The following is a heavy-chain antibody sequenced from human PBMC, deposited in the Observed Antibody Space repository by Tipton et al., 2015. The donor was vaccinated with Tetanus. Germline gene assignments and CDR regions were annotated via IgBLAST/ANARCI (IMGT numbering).Heavy chain of an antibody. CDR1: GDSISSGDFY. D-gene: IGHD3-22*01. CDR3: ARDSYYSSRWSCADY. V-gene: IGHV4-31*03. J-gene: IGHJ4*02. Sequence: TLSLTCTVSGDSISSGDFYWSWIRQHPGKGLEWIGYIYFTGTTYYNPSLESRLTISIDTSKNQFSLELTSVTAADTAVYYCARDSYYSSRWSCADYWGQGTLVTVSS. CDR2: IYFTGTT.